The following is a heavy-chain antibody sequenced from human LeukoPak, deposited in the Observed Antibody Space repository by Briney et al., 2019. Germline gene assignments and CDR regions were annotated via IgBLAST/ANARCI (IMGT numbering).Heavy chain of an antibody. J-gene: IGHJ3*01. V-gene: IGHV1-18*01. CDR2: ISAYNGNT. CDR3: ARAYDYGDRRGAFDV. D-gene: IGHD4-17*01. Sequence: SVKVSCKASGYTFTSYGISWVRQAPGQGLEWMGWISAYNGNTNYAQKFQGRITMTTDTSTSTGYMELRSLISDDTALYYCARAYDYGDRRGAFDVWGQGAVVTVSS. CDR1: GYTFTSYG.